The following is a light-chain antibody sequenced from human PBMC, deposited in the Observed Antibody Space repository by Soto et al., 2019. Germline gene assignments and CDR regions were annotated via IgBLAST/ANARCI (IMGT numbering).Light chain of an antibody. V-gene: IGKV4-1*01. J-gene: IGKJ4*01. CDR2: WAS. CDR1: QSLLFSTNNKNY. CDR3: HQYFATPLT. Sequence: DIVMTQSPDSLAVSPGERATFNCKSSQSLLFSTNNKNYLAWYQQKLGQPPKLLIYWASARESGVPDRFSGSGSETNFTLTISSLQAEDVAVYYCHQYFATPLTFRGGTRVEI.